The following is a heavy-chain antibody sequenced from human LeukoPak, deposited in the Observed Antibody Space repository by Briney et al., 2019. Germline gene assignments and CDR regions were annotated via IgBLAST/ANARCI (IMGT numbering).Heavy chain of an antibody. Sequence: SETLSLTCTVSVDSISPYYWTWSPHPPGKGLEWIGDVSYSGSTKYNPSLKNRVTIFLDTTKNQFSLRLSSVSAADTAVYYCSRHYKSTRTTVFDYWGQGTLVTVSS. J-gene: IGHJ4*02. CDR3: SRHYKSTRTTVFDY. D-gene: IGHD4-11*01. V-gene: IGHV4-59*08. CDR1: VDSISPYY. CDR2: VSYSGST.